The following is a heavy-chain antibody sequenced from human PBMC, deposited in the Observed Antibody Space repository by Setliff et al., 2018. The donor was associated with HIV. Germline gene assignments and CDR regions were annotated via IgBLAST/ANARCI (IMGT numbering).Heavy chain of an antibody. CDR1: GYTFIDYF. J-gene: IGHJ4*02. CDR2: ISTNNGDT. V-gene: IGHV1-2*02. Sequence: ASVKVSCKASGYTFIDYFMHWVRQAPGQGLEWMGWISTNNGDTNIPQGFRGSVTMTRDRSINTAYMELSGLTSDDTAMYYCARKYTGGPLDYWGQGTVVTVSS. CDR3: ARKYTGGPLDY. D-gene: IGHD6-19*01.